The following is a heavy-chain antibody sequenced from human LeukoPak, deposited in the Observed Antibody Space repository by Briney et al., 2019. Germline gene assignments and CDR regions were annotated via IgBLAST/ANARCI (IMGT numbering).Heavy chain of an antibody. V-gene: IGHV3-23*01. D-gene: IGHD3-10*01. CDR3: AKDPYGSGSYFMDV. CDR1: GFSFSNYG. J-gene: IGHJ6*03. CDR2: ISGSGGST. Sequence: GGSLRLSCAASGFSFSNYGMSWVRQAPGKGLEWVSAISGSGGSTYYADSVKGRFTISRDNSKNTLYLQMNSLRAEDTAVYYCAKDPYGSGSYFMDVWGKGTTVTVSS.